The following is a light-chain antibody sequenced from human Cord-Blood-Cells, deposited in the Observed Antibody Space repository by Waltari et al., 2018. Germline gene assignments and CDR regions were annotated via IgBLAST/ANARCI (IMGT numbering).Light chain of an antibody. V-gene: IGKV3-20*01. CDR2: DAS. CDR3: HQYGSSPLT. Sequence: EIVLTQSPATLSLSPGERATLSCRASQCVSSNYLAWCQQKPGQAPSLLIYDASNRATGTPERCSASGSGTDCTLTISRLEPEDFAVYYCHQYGSSPLTFGGGTKVEIK. CDR1: QCVSSNY. J-gene: IGKJ4*01.